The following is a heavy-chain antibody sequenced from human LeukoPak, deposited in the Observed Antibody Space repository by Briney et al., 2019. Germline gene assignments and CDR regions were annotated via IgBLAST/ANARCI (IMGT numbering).Heavy chain of an antibody. V-gene: IGHV4-34*01. CDR1: GESFSGYY. D-gene: IGHD3-22*01. J-gene: IGHJ4*02. CDR2: INHSGST. CDR3: ARHQRGHSDSSGEDY. Sequence: SETLSLTCAVYGESFSGYYWTWIRQPPGKGLEWIGEINHSGSTNYNPSLKSRVTISVDTSKSQFSLKLSSVTAADTAVYYCARHQRGHSDSSGEDYWGQGTLVTVSS.